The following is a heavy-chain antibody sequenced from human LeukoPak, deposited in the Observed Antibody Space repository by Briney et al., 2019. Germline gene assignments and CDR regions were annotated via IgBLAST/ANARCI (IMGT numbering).Heavy chain of an antibody. CDR1: GFTFSPYW. CDR3: ARGGPDHAFDI. Sequence: PGGSLRLSCAASGFTFSPYWMHWVRQAPGKGLVWVSRINSDGIGTIYADSVKGRFTISRDNAKNTLYLLMNSLRAEDTAVYYCARGGPDHAFDIWGQGTMVTVSS. J-gene: IGHJ3*02. CDR2: INSDGIGT. V-gene: IGHV3-74*01.